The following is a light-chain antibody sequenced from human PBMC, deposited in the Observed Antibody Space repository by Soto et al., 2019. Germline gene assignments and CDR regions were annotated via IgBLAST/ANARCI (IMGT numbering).Light chain of an antibody. CDR3: QQYQRYSH. CDR2: KAS. CDR1: QSMSSW. J-gene: IGKJ1*01. V-gene: IGKV1-5*03. Sequence: DIQMTQSPSTLSASVGDKVTITCRASQSMSSWLAWYQQKPGKAPKLLIYKASILESGVPSRFSGSGSGTEFTLTISSLQPDDFATYYCQQYQRYSHVGQGTKVEIK.